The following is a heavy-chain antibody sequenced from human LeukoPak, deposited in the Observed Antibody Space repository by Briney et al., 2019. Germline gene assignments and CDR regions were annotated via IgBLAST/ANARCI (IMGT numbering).Heavy chain of an antibody. Sequence: SETLSLTCIVSGYSISSGYYWGWIRQPAGKGLEWIGRIYTSGSTNYNPSLRSRVTISADTSKNQFSLKLTSVTAADTAVYYCARDGAAGYWGQGTLVTVSS. CDR3: ARDGAAGY. D-gene: IGHD3-16*01. CDR1: GYSISSGYY. V-gene: IGHV4-61*02. CDR2: IYTSGST. J-gene: IGHJ4*02.